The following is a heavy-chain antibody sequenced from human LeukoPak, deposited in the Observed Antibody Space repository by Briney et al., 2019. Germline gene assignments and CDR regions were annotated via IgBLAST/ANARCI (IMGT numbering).Heavy chain of an antibody. CDR3: APTPEAYSSNWNV. CDR1: GYTFTDDY. V-gene: IGHV1-2*02. CDR2: INPDTGFT. Sequence: ASVKASCKASGYTFTDDYMHWVRQAPGQGLEFMGWINPDTGFTNYAQKFQGRVTMTRDTSISTAYMEVNRLTSDDTAVYYCAPTPEAYSSNWNVWGQGTLVTVSS. J-gene: IGHJ4*02. D-gene: IGHD1-1*01.